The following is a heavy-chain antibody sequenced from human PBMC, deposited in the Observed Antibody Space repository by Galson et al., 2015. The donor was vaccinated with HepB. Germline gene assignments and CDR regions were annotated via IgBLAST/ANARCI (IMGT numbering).Heavy chain of an antibody. J-gene: IGHJ4*02. V-gene: IGHV3-7*01. CDR1: GFTFSSHW. CDR3: ARFYYSTWYYFDY. Sequence: SLRLSCAASGFTFSSHWMSWVRQAPGKGLEWVANIKKDGSEQYYVDSAKGRFTISRDNAKNSLYLQMDSLRAEDTAVYYCARFYYSTWYYFDYWGQGTLVTVSS. D-gene: IGHD6-13*01. CDR2: IKKDGSEQ.